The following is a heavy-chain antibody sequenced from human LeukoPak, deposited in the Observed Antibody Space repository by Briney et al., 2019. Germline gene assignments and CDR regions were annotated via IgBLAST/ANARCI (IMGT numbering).Heavy chain of an antibody. V-gene: IGHV4-34*01. D-gene: IGHD3-10*01. CDR2: INHSGST. CDR3: ARDVYGSGSYRDY. Sequence: PSETLSPTCAVYGRSFSGYYWSWIRQPPGKGLEWIGEINHSGSTNHNPSLKSRVTISVDTSKNQFSLTLSSVTAADTAVYYCARDVYGSGSYRDYWGQGTLVTVSS. CDR1: GRSFSGYY. J-gene: IGHJ4*02.